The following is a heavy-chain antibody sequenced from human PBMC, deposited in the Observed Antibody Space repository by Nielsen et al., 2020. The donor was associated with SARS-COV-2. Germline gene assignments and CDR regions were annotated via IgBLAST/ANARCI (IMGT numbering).Heavy chain of an antibody. V-gene: IGHV3-23*01. CDR1: GFTFSSYA. CDR3: AKVAEPYYYYGMDV. J-gene: IGHJ6*02. Sequence: GESLKISCAASGFTFSSYAMSWVRQAPGKGLEWVSAISGSGGSTYYADSVKGRFTISRDNSKNTLYLQMNSLRAEDTAVYYCAKVAEPYYYYGMDVWGQGTTVTVSS. CDR2: ISGSGGST. D-gene: IGHD1-14*01.